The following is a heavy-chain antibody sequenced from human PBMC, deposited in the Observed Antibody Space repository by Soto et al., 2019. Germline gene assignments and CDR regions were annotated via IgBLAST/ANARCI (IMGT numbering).Heavy chain of an antibody. V-gene: IGHV2-5*02. CDR3: AHIMITWGGVSALDAFDI. CDR2: IYWDDDR. J-gene: IGHJ3*02. CDR1: GFSLSTSRLG. D-gene: IGHD3-16*01. Sequence: SGPTLVNPTQTLTLTCSFSGFSLSTSRLGVAWIRQPPGKSLEWLAIIYWDDDRRYSPSLKTRLAITKDTSKNQVVLTMTNLDNGDKATYYCAHIMITWGGVSALDAFDIWGQGPMVTV.